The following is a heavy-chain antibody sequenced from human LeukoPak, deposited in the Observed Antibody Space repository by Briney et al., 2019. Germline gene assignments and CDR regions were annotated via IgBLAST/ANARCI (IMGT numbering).Heavy chain of an antibody. J-gene: IGHJ4*02. CDR2: ISGSGGST. Sequence: GGPLRLSCAASGFTFSSYAMSWVRQAPGKGLEWVSAISGSGGSTYYADSVKGRCTISIDNFKNTLYLQMNSLRAEDTAVSYCAKDGGVVIIAVYFDYWGQGTLVTVSS. CDR3: AKDGGVVIIAVYFDY. V-gene: IGHV3-23*01. CDR1: GFTFSSYA. D-gene: IGHD3-3*01.